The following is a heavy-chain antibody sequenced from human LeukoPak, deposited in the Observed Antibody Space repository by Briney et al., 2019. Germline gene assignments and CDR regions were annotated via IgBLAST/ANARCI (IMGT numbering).Heavy chain of an antibody. D-gene: IGHD3-22*01. CDR2: IKSKTDGGTT. J-gene: IGHJ4*02. CDR3: TTEIVDYYDSSGHTPYYFDY. CDR1: GFTFSNAW. Sequence: GGSLRLSCAASGFTFSNAWMSWVRQAPGKGLEWVGRIKSKTDGGTTDYAAPVKGRFTISRDDSKNTLYLQMNSLKTEDTAVYYCTTEIVDYYDSSGHTPYYFDYWGQGTLVTVSS. V-gene: IGHV3-15*01.